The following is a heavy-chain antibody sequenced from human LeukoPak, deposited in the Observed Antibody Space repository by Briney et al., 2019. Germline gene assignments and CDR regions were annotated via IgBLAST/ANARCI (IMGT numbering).Heavy chain of an antibody. V-gene: IGHV3-23*01. CDR3: AKGWYCSGGSCYHTNYFDY. CDR1: GFTFSSYA. CDR2: ISGSGGST. D-gene: IGHD2-15*01. Sequence: PGGSLRLSCAASGFTFSSYAMSWVRQAPGKGLEWVSAISGSGGSTYYADSVKGRFTISRDNSKNTLYLQMNSLRAEDTAVYYCAKGWYCSGGSCYHTNYFDYWGQGTLVTVSS. J-gene: IGHJ4*02.